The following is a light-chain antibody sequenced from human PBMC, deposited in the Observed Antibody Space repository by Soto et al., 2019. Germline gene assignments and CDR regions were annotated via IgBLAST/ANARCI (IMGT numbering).Light chain of an antibody. CDR3: SSYTSSSTPV. CDR1: SSDVGGYNY. Sequence: QSALTQPASVSGSPGQSITLSCTGTSSDVGGYNYVSWYQQHPGKAPKLMIYDVSNRPSGVSNRCSGSKSGNTASLTISGLQAEDEADYYCSSYTSSSTPVFGGGTKLTVL. CDR2: DVS. J-gene: IGLJ2*01. V-gene: IGLV2-14*01.